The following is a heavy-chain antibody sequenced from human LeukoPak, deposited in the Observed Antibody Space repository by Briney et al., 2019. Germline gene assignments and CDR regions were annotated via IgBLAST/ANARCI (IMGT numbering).Heavy chain of an antibody. Sequence: SETLSHTCTVSGGSISSGSYYWSWIRQPAGKGLEWIGRIYTSGSTNYNPSLKSRVTISVDTSKNQFSLKLSSVTAADTAVYYCAKSVYGGNPLDIWGQGTMVTVSS. V-gene: IGHV4-61*02. J-gene: IGHJ3*02. CDR3: AKSVYGGNPLDI. CDR2: IYTSGST. D-gene: IGHD4-23*01. CDR1: GGSISSGSYY.